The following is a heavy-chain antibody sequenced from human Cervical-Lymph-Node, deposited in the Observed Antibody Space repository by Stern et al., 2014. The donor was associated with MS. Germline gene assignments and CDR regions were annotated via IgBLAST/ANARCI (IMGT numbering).Heavy chain of an antibody. D-gene: IGHD4-23*01. V-gene: IGHV3-21*02. CDR2: ISSGGSYI. CDR3: ARGRGGNYRYYFDY. CDR1: GFTFSSYS. J-gene: IGHJ4*02. Sequence: EVQLVESGGGLVKPGGSLRLSCAASGFTFSSYSMNWVRQAPGTGLERVASISSGGSYIYYADSLKGRFTISRDNAKNSLYLQMNSLRAEDTAVYYCARGRGGNYRYYFDYWGQGTLVTVSS.